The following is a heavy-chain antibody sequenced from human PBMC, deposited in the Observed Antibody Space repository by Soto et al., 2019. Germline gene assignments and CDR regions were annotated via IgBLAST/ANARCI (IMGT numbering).Heavy chain of an antibody. J-gene: IGHJ4*02. CDR2: IKDGGLT. D-gene: IGHD5-12*01. CDR1: GGSFSGYY. Sequence: QVQLQQWGAGLLKPAETLSLTCVVYGGSFSGYYWSWIRQPPGKGLEWIGEIKDGGLTNYSPSLTSRATISKDTTNNQFSLKLHPVTAADTALYYCARGQEGVVATHWDQGALVTVSS. CDR3: ARGQEGVVATH. V-gene: IGHV4-34*01.